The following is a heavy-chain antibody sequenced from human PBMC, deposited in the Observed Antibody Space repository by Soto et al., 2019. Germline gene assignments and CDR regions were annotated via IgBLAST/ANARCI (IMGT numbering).Heavy chain of an antibody. CDR3: AKEKAYSSGWDGMDV. V-gene: IGHV3-23*01. D-gene: IGHD6-19*01. Sequence: EVQLLESGGGLVQPGGSLRLSCAASGFTFSSYAMSWVRQAPGNGLEWVSAISGSGISTYYADSVKGRFTISRDNSKNTLYLQMNSLRAEDTAVYYCAKEKAYSSGWDGMDVWGQGTAVTVSS. CDR1: GFTFSSYA. CDR2: ISGSGIST. J-gene: IGHJ6*02.